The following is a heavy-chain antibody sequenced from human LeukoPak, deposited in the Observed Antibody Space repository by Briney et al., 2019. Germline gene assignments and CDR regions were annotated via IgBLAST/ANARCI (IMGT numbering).Heavy chain of an antibody. CDR2: IYPGDSDT. V-gene: IGHV5-51*01. CDR1: GYSFTTYW. J-gene: IGHJ4*02. D-gene: IGHD3-22*01. CDR3: ARQAHYYDSSGYYPYY. Sequence: GESLKISCKGSGYSFTTYWIGWVRQMPGKGLEWMGIIYPGDSDTRYSPSFQGQVTISADKSISTAYLQWSSLRASDTAMYYCARQAHYYDSSGYYPYYWGQGTLVTVSS.